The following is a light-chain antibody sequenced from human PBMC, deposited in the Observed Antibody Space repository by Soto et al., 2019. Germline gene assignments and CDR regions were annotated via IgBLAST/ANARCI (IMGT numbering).Light chain of an antibody. CDR2: GNS. J-gene: IGLJ2*01. Sequence: QAVVTQPPSVSGAPGQRVTISCTGSSSNIGAGYDVHWYQQLPGTAPKLLIYGNSNRPSGVPDRFSGSKSGTSAYLAITGLQAEDEADYYCQSYDSSVSKVVFGGGTKLTVL. CDR1: SSNIGAGYD. CDR3: QSYDSSVSKVV. V-gene: IGLV1-40*01.